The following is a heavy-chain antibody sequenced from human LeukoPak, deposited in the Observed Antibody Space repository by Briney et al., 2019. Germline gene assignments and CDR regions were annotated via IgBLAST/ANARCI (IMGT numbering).Heavy chain of an antibody. D-gene: IGHD3-22*01. CDR2: IKSKTGGGTT. CDR1: GFTFSDAW. CDR3: TTVPWLVSNY. Sequence: PGGSLRLSCAASGFTFSDAWMSWVRQAPGKGLEWVGRIKSKTGGGTTDYAAPVKGRFTISRDDSKNTLYPQMNSLKTEDTAVYYCTTVPWLVSNYWGQGTLVTVSS. V-gene: IGHV3-15*01. J-gene: IGHJ4*02.